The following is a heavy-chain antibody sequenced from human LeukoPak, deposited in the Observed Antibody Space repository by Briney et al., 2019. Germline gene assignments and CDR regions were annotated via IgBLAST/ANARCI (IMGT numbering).Heavy chain of an antibody. CDR2: ISAYNGNT. CDR3: ARVHSSGYYFITPDAFDI. Sequence: ASVNVSCKASGYTLTGYYIHWVRQAPGQGLEWMGWISAYNGNTNYAQKLQGRVTMTTDTSTSTAYMELRSLRSDDTAVYYCARVHSSGYYFITPDAFDIWGQGTMVTVSS. J-gene: IGHJ3*02. V-gene: IGHV1-18*04. D-gene: IGHD3-22*01. CDR1: GYTLTGYY.